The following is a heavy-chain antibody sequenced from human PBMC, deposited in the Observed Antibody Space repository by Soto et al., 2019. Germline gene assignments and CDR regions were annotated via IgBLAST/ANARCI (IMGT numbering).Heavy chain of an antibody. D-gene: IGHD1-7*01. V-gene: IGHV4-4*02. CDR2: IYRTGST. Sequence: LSLTCAVSGASFTSNDWWTWVRQPPGRGLEWIGEIYRTGSTNYNPSLKSRVTISLDKSENQFSLKVTSLTAADTAVYYCASRDPGTSVDYWGQGTLVTVSS. CDR1: GASFTSNDW. J-gene: IGHJ4*02. CDR3: ASRDPGTSVDY.